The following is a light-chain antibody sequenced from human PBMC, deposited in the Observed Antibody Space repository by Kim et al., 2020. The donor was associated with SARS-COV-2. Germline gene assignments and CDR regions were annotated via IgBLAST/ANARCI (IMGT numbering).Light chain of an antibody. Sequence: LSAGERVTLSCRASQSGSKYLAWYQQKPGQAPRLLIYDASSRAPGIPARFSGTVSGTDFTLTISTLEPEDFAVYYCQQHNSWPLTFGGGTKVDIK. CDR2: DAS. J-gene: IGKJ4*01. CDR3: QQHNSWPLT. V-gene: IGKV3-11*01. CDR1: QSGSKY.